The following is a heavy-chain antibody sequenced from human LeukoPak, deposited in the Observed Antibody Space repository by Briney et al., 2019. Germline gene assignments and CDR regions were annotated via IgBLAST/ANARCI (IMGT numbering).Heavy chain of an antibody. V-gene: IGHV4-38-2*02. Sequence: SETLSLTCTVSGYSISSGYYWGWIRQPPGKGLEWIGSIYHSGSTYYNPSLKSRVTISVDTSKNQFSLKLSSVTAADTAVYYCARGRKILPGYSYGYDYWGQGTLVTVSS. CDR1: GYSISSGYY. J-gene: IGHJ4*02. CDR2: IYHSGST. CDR3: ARGRKILPGYSYGYDY. D-gene: IGHD5-18*01.